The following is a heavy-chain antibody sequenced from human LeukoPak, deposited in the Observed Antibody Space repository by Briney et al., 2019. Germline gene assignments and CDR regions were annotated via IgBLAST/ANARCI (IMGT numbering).Heavy chain of an antibody. CDR3: AKEDPGATFDY. CDR1: GFTFSSYA. J-gene: IGHJ4*02. CDR2: ISSSGGTT. Sequence: PGGSLRLSCAASGFTFSSYAMNWVRQAPGKGLEWVSGISSSGGTTYYADSVEGRFTISRDNSKNTLYLQMNSLRGEDTAVYYCAKEDPGATFDYWGQGTLVTVSS. V-gene: IGHV3-23*01. D-gene: IGHD1-26*01.